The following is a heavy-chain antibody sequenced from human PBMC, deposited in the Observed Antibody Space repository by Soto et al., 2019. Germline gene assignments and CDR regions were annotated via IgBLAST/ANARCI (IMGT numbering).Heavy chain of an antibody. Sequence: GGSLRLSCAASGFTFSSYAMSWVRQAPGKGLEWVSAISGSGGSTYYADSVKGRFTISRDNSKNTLYLQMNSLRAEDTAVYYSAKDDRIVVVPAATDYWGKGTLVTVSS. CDR1: GFTFSSYA. CDR2: ISGSGGST. CDR3: AKDDRIVVVPAATDY. J-gene: IGHJ4*02. V-gene: IGHV3-23*01. D-gene: IGHD2-2*01.